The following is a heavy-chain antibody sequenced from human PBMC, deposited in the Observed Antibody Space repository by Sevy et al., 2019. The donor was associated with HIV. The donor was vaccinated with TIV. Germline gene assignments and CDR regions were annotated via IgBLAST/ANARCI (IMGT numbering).Heavy chain of an antibody. Sequence: GGSLRLSCAASGFTFSSYRMTWVRQAPGKGMEWVSCISSTSAYINYADSVKGRFTISRDNAKNLLYLQMDSLRAEDTAVYYCARAVLEISTWRSVYWGQGTLVTVSS. CDR1: GFTFSSYR. J-gene: IGHJ4*02. CDR2: ISSTSAYI. CDR3: ARAVLEISTWRSVY. D-gene: IGHD1-1*01. V-gene: IGHV3-21*01.